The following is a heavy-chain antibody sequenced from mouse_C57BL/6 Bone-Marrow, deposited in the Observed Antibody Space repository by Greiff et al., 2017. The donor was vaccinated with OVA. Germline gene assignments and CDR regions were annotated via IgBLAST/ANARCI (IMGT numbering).Heavy chain of an antibody. CDR2: IWRGGST. CDR3: AKNGQLSGCFDY. D-gene: IGHD3-1*01. CDR1: GFSLTSYG. Sequence: VKLMESGPGLVQPSQSLSITCTVSGFSLTSYGVHWVRQSPGKGLEWLGVIWRGGSTDYNAAFMSRLSITKDNSKSQVFFKMNSLQADDTAIYYCAKNGQLSGCFDYWGQGTTLTVSS. J-gene: IGHJ2*01. V-gene: IGHV2-5*01.